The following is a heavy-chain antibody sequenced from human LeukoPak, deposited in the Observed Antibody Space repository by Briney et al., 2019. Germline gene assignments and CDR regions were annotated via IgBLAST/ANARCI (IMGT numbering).Heavy chain of an antibody. D-gene: IGHD6-6*01. V-gene: IGHV4-34*01. CDR1: GGSFSGYY. CDR3: ARGRRSIAARFDY. CDR2: INHSGST. Sequence: SETLSLTCAVYGGSFSGYYWSWIRQPPGKGLEWIAEINHSGSTNYNPSPKSRLTISVDTSKTQFSLKLSSVTAADTAVYYCARGRRSIAARFDYWGQGTLVTVSS. J-gene: IGHJ4*02.